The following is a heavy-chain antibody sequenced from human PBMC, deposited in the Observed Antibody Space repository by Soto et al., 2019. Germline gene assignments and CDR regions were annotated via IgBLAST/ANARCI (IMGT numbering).Heavy chain of an antibody. CDR2: IYPGDSDT. CDR3: ARLAYCGGDCYSAFDI. D-gene: IGHD2-21*02. V-gene: IGHV5-51*01. J-gene: IGHJ3*02. CDR1: GYSFTSYW. Sequence: GESLKISCQGSGYSFTSYWIGWVRQMPGKGLEWMGIIYPGDSDTRYSPSFQGQVTISADKSISTAYLQWSSLKASDTAMYYCARLAYCGGDCYSAFDIWGQGTMVTVSS.